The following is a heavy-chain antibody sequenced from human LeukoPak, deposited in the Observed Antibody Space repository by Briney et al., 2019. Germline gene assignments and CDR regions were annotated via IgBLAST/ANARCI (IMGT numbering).Heavy chain of an antibody. CDR2: ISGSGGSK. CDR1: GFTFSSYG. Sequence: GGFLRLSCAASGFTFSSYGMSWVRQAPGKGLEWVSVISGSGGSKNYADSVKGRFTISRDNSKNTLCLEMNSLRVEDTAVYYCAKAMYDYSNYVDYWGQGTLVTVSS. CDR3: AKAMYDYSNYVDY. D-gene: IGHD4-11*01. J-gene: IGHJ4*02. V-gene: IGHV3-23*01.